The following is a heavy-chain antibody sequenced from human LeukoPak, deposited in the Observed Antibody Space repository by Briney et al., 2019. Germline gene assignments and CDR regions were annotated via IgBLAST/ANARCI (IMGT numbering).Heavy chain of an antibody. V-gene: IGHV3-15*07. D-gene: IGHD3-22*01. CDR2: IKSKTDGGTT. CDR3: STTYYYDSSEGY. Sequence: PGGSLRLSCAASGFTFSNAWMNWVGQAPGKGREGVGRIKSKTDGGTTDYAAPVKGRFTISRDDSKNTLYLQMNSLKTEDTAVYYCSTTYYYDSSEGYWGQGTLVTVSS. CDR1: GFTFSNAW. J-gene: IGHJ4*02.